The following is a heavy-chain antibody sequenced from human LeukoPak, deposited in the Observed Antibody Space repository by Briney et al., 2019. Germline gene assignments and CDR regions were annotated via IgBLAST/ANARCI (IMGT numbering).Heavy chain of an antibody. D-gene: IGHD6-19*01. J-gene: IGHJ6*02. CDR2: INHSGST. CDR3: ARGRLVRGMDV. V-gene: IGHV4-39*07. CDR1: GGSISSSSYY. Sequence: NSSETLSLTCTVSGGSISSSSYYWGWIRQPPGKGLEWIGEINHSGSTNYNPSLKSRVTISVDTSKNQFSLKLSSVTAADTAVYYCARGRLVRGMDVWGQGTTVTVSS.